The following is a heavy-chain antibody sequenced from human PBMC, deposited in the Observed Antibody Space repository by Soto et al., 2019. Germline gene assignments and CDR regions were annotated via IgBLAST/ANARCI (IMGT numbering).Heavy chain of an antibody. CDR1: GFTFSSYG. J-gene: IGHJ3*02. D-gene: IGHD6-13*01. CDR3: AKLAGLAAAGTVGAFDI. CDR2: ISYDGSNK. V-gene: IGHV3-30*18. Sequence: GGSLRLSCAASGFTFSSYGMHWVRQAPGKGLEWVAVISYDGSNKYYADSVKGRFTISRDNSKNTLYLQMNSLRAEDTAVYYCAKLAGLAAAGTVGAFDIWGQGTMVTVSS.